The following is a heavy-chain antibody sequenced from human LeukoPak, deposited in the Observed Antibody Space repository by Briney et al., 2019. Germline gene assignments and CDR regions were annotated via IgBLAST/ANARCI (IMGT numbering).Heavy chain of an antibody. D-gene: IGHD3-10*01. CDR1: GFTFSAYW. CDR2: IQQDGSHK. J-gene: IGHJ5*02. V-gene: IGHV3-7*02. Sequence: GGSLRLSCAASGFTFSAYWMTWVRQAPGKGLEWVANIQQDGSHKHYVDSVKGRFTISRDNAKNSLYLQMNSLRAEDTAVYYCARVKETTKGVYYGSGSLNWFDPWGQGTLVTVSS. CDR3: ARVKETTKGVYYGSGSLNWFDP.